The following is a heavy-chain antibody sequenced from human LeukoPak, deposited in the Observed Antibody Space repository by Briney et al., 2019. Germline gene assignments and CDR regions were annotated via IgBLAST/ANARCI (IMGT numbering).Heavy chain of an antibody. CDR3: ARDGYCSGGSCHSFEY. CDR1: GYTFTFYY. D-gene: IGHD2-15*01. V-gene: IGHV1-46*01. Sequence: ASVKVSCKTSGYTFTFYYIHWVRQAPGQGLEWMGIINPHADSTTYAQKFQGRVTMTRDMSTSTVYMELSSLRSEDTAVYFCARDGYCSGGSCHSFEYWGQGTLVTVSP. J-gene: IGHJ4*02. CDR2: INPHADST.